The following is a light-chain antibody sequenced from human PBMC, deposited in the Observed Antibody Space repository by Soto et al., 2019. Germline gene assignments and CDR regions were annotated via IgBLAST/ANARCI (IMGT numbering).Light chain of an antibody. J-gene: IGKJ5*01. CDR2: AAS. V-gene: IGKV1-39*01. Sequence: IQVTGSPSYLSVACGGRVTITCRASQSISSYLTWYQQKPGKAPKLLIYAASSLQSGVPSRFSGSGSGTDFTLTISSLQPEDFATYYCQQSYSTLITFGQGTRLEIK. CDR1: QSISSY. CDR3: QQSYSTLIT.